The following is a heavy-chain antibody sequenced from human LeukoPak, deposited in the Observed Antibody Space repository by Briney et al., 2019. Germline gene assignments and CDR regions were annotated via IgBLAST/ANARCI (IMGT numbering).Heavy chain of an antibody. CDR1: GFTFSTYE. J-gene: IGHJ4*02. CDR3: ARGGWNFFLNF. D-gene: IGHD1-7*01. Sequence: GGSLRLSCAASGFTFSTYEMNWVRQAPGKGLEWVSYISSSGTPIYYTDSVKGRFTISRDNAKNSLYLQMNSLGAEDTAVYYCARGGWNFFLNFWGQGTLATVSS. CDR2: ISSSGTPI. V-gene: IGHV3-48*03.